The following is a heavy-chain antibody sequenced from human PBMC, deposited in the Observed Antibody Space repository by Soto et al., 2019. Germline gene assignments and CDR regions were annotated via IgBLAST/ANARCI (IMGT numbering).Heavy chain of an antibody. D-gene: IGHD4-17*01. CDR2: INAGNGNT. V-gene: IGHV1-3*01. Sequence: QVQLVQSGAEVKKPGASVKVSCKASGYTFTSYAMHWVRQAPGQSLEWMGWINAGNGNTKYSQKFQGRVTITRDTSASTAYMELSSLRSEDTAVYYCARTVGYYDGMDVWGQGTTVTVSS. CDR1: GYTFTSYA. J-gene: IGHJ6*02. CDR3: ARTVGYYDGMDV.